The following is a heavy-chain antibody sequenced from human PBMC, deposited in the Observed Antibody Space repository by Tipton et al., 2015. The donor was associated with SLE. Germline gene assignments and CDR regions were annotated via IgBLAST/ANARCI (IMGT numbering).Heavy chain of an antibody. CDR2: IYTRGKT. D-gene: IGHD3-22*01. CDR3: AREAENDSSGGIDAFDI. CDR1: GGSISTYY. J-gene: IGHJ3*02. Sequence: TLSLTCTVSGGSISTYYWTWIRQPPGKGLELVGYIYTRGKTDYNPSLKSRITIAVDASNNQFSLKLSSVTAADTAVYYCAREAENDSSGGIDAFDIWGQGTMVTVSS. V-gene: IGHV4-4*08.